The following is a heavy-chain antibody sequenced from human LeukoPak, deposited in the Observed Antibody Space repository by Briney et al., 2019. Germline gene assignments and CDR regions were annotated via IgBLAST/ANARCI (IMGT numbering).Heavy chain of an antibody. Sequence: GGSLRLSCAASGFTFSSYSMNWVRQTPGKGLEWVSSISSSSSYIYYADSVKGRFTISRDNAKNSLYLQMNSLRAEDTAVYYCARDSSGWQFDPWGQGTLVTVSS. V-gene: IGHV3-21*01. J-gene: IGHJ5*02. CDR3: ARDSSGWQFDP. D-gene: IGHD6-19*01. CDR1: GFTFSSYS. CDR2: ISSSSSYI.